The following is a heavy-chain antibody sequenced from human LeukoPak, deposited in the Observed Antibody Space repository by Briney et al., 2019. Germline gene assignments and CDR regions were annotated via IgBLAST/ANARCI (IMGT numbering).Heavy chain of an antibody. CDR3: ARDLYADYVWGSFDY. V-gene: IGHV3-7*01. Sequence: GGSLRLSCVASGFSFGKYWMSWVRQAPGKGLEWVANIKLDGSEKNYVDSVKGRFTISRDNTKNSLYLQMNSLRAEDTAVYYCARDLYADYVWGSFDYWGQGTLVTVSS. D-gene: IGHD3-16*01. J-gene: IGHJ4*02. CDR1: GFSFGKYW. CDR2: IKLDGSEK.